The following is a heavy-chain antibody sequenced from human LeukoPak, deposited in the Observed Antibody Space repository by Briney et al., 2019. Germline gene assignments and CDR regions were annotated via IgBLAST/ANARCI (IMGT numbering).Heavy chain of an antibody. Sequence: GASVKDSCKASGYTFTSYGISWVRQAPGQGLEWMGWINPNSGGTNYAQKFQGRVTMTRDTSISTAYMELSRLRSDDTAVYYCARDSVGYSSSWYYWGQGTLVTVSS. CDR3: ARDSVGYSSSWYY. V-gene: IGHV1-2*02. J-gene: IGHJ4*02. D-gene: IGHD6-13*01. CDR1: GYTFTSYG. CDR2: INPNSGGT.